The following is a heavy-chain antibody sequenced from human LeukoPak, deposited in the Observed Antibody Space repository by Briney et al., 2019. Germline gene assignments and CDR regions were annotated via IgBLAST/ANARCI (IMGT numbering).Heavy chain of an antibody. CDR2: INQDGGEK. CDR1: EFMFSTYW. J-gene: IGHJ4*02. Sequence: SGGSLRLSCVASEFMFSTYWMSWVRQAPGKGLEWVATINQDGGEKYYVDSVKGRFTISRDNAKNSLYLQLSSLGVEDTAVYYCVKPYYYSSGSLKWGQGTLVTVSS. CDR3: VKPYYYSSGSLK. D-gene: IGHD3-10*01. V-gene: IGHV3-7*01.